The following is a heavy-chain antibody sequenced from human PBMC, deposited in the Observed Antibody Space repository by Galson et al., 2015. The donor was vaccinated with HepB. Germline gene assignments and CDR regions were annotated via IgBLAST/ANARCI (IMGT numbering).Heavy chain of an antibody. CDR1: GYTFTGYY. V-gene: IGHV1-2*02. D-gene: IGHD2-2*01. J-gene: IGHJ4*02. Sequence: SVKVSCKASGYTFTGYYIHWVRQAPGQGLEWMGWINPTSGGTNYAQKLQGRVTMTTDTSTSTAYMELRSLRSDDTAVYYCARGGEYQLPPGGSSWSLDWWGQGTLVTVSS. CDR3: ARGGEYQLPPGGSSWSLDW. CDR2: INPTSGGT.